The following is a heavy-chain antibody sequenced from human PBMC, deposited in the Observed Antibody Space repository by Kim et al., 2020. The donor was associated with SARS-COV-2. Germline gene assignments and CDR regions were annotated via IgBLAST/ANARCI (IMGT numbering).Heavy chain of an antibody. D-gene: IGHD1-1*01. V-gene: IGHV4-59*01. Sequence: SPSLKSRVTISVDTSKNQFSLKLGSVTAAHTAVYYCARRVEETGTTAFDYWGQGTLVTVSS. J-gene: IGHJ4*02. CDR3: ARRVEETGTTAFDY.